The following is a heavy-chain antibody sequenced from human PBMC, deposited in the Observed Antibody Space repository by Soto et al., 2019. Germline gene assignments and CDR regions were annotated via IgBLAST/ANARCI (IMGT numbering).Heavy chain of an antibody. J-gene: IGHJ6*02. D-gene: IGHD1-26*01. V-gene: IGHV5-10-1*01. CDR1: GYSFTSYW. CDR2: IDPSDSYT. CDR3: ARHQGSPQQESFSSYYYYYYGMDV. Sequence: PGESLKISCKGSGYSFTSYWISWVRQMPGKGLEWMGRIDPSDSYTNYSPTFQGHVTISADKSISTAYLQWSSLKASDTAMYYCARHQGSPQQESFSSYYYYYYGMDVWGQGTTVTVSS.